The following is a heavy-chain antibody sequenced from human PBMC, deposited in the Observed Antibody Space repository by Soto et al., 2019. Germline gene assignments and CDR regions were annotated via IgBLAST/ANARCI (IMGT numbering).Heavy chain of an antibody. D-gene: IGHD3-9*01. V-gene: IGHV1-18*01. Sequence: QVQLVQSGAEVKKPGASVKVSCKASGYTFSSYALSWVRQAPGQGLEWMGWISADNGEKNYAPKFQDRVTMTTDTSTSTAYMELKSLRSDDTAVYYCARRLLRYFVWILVPLDYWGQGTLVTVSS. J-gene: IGHJ4*02. CDR1: GYTFSSYA. CDR3: ARRLLRYFVWILVPLDY. CDR2: ISADNGEK.